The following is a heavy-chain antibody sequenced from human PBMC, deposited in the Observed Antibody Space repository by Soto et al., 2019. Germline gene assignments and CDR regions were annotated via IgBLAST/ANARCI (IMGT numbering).Heavy chain of an antibody. CDR3: IRVLRVAVAGASYYGMDV. CDR1: GDSVSSNSAT. J-gene: IGHJ6*02. Sequence: SQTLSLTCAISGDSVSSNSATWDWIRQSPSRGLEWLGRTYYRSKWYNDYAVSVKSRITINPDTSKNRFSLQLNSVTPEDTAVYYLIRVLRVAVAGASYYGMDVWGRGIRVTVSS. V-gene: IGHV6-1*01. D-gene: IGHD6-19*01. CDR2: TYYRSKWYN.